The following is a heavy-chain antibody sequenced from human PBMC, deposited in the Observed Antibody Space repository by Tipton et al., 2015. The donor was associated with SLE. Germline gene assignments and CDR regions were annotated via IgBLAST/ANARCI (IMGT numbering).Heavy chain of an antibody. D-gene: IGHD2-2*01. Sequence: QSGAEVKKPGSSVKVSCKASGGTFSSYAISWVRQAPGQGFEWMGGIIPIFGTANYAQKFQGRVTITTDESTSTAYMELSSLRSEDTAVYYCARGGGYCSSTSCYVDAFDIWGQGTMVTASS. J-gene: IGHJ3*02. V-gene: IGHV1-69*05. CDR2: IIPIFGTA. CDR1: GGTFSSYA. CDR3: ARGGGYCSSTSCYVDAFDI.